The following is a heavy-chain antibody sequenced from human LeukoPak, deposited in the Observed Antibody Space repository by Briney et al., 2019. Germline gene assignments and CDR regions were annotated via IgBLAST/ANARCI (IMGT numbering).Heavy chain of an antibody. J-gene: IGHJ4*02. V-gene: IGHV3-7*01. CDR2: IKEDGSEE. CDR3: ARDPAAWDY. CDR1: TFTFGNYW. D-gene: IGHD6-13*01. Sequence: GGSLRLSCAASTFTFGNYWMSWVRQAPGKGLEWVANIKEDGSEEYYVDSVKGRFTISRENTKNSLYLQMNSLRAEDTAVYYCARDPAAWDYWGQGTLVTVSS.